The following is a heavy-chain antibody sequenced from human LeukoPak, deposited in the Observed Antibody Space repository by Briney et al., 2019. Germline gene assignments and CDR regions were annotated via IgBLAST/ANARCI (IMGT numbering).Heavy chain of an antibody. D-gene: IGHD6-19*01. CDR3: AKGDHAVDGSDLDY. Sequence: PGGSLRLSCAASGFTFSNYGMHWVRQAPGKGLEWLALISNHGNRKYYADAVKRRFTISRDNSKNTFYLQMNSLRADDTAVYYCAKGDHAVDGSDLDYWGQGTLVTVSS. J-gene: IGHJ4*02. CDR1: GFTFSNYG. CDR2: ISNHGNRK. V-gene: IGHV3-30*18.